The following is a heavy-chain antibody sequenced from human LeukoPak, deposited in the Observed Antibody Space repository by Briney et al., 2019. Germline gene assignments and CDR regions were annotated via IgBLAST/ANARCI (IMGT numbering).Heavy chain of an antibody. V-gene: IGHV3-48*03. CDR2: ISSSGSTI. J-gene: IGHJ4*02. CDR1: GFTFSSYE. D-gene: IGHD2-15*01. Sequence: GGSLRLSCAASGFTFSSYEMNWVRQAPGKGLEWDSFISSSGSTIYYADSVKGRFTISRDNAKNSLYLQMNSLRAEDTAVYYCARDQSTAYTPTALDYWGQGTLVTVSS. CDR3: ARDQSTAYTPTALDY.